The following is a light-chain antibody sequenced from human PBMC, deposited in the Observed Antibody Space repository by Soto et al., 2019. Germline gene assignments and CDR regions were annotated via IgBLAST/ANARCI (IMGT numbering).Light chain of an antibody. Sequence: DIQMTQSPSSLSASVGDRVTITCRASQSISSYLNWYQQKPGKAPKLLIYAASSLRSGVPSRFSGCVSGTDFPLTISSLQPEDFATYYCQHSYSAPMYTFGQGTKLEIK. CDR1: QSISSY. CDR2: AAS. CDR3: QHSYSAPMYT. V-gene: IGKV1-39*01. J-gene: IGKJ2*01.